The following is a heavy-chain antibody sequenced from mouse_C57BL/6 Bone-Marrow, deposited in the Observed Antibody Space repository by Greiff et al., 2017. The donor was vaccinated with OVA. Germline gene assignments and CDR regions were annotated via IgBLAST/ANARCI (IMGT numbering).Heavy chain of an antibody. CDR1: GYTFTSYG. CDR3: ARRPTVVANYAMDY. D-gene: IGHD1-1*01. V-gene: IGHV1-81*01. J-gene: IGHJ4*01. CDR2: IYPRSGNT. Sequence: VQLQESGAELARPGASVKLSCKASGYTFTSYGISWVKQRTGQGLEWIGEIYPRSGNTYYNEKFKGKATLTADKSSSTAYMELRSLTSEDSAVYFCARRPTVVANYAMDYWGQGTSVTVSS.